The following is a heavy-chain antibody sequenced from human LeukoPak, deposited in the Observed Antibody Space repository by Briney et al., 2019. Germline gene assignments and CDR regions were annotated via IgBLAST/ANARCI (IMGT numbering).Heavy chain of an antibody. CDR2: IYSGGTT. J-gene: IGHJ4*02. V-gene: IGHV3-66*02. CDR3: ARAYCGGGTCYPTYFDY. CDR1: GFTVSSNY. Sequence: GGSLRLSCAASGFTVSSNYMSWVRHTPGKGLEWVSIIYSGGTTDYADSVKDRFTISRDNSKNTLYLQTNSLRAEDTALYYCARAYCGGGTCYPTYFDYWGQGTLVTVSS. D-gene: IGHD2-15*01.